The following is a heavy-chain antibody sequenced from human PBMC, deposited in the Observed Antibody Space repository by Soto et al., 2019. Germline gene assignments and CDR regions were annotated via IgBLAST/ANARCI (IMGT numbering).Heavy chain of an antibody. CDR2: IYHSGRT. CDR1: GGSISSGGYS. Sequence: QLQLQESGSGLVKPSQTLSLTCAVSGGSISSGGYSWSWILQPPGKGLECIGYIYHSGRTYYIPSLRSRVPISVDRSQNQFSLKLSSVAAADTAVYYCAGDRGGRLDPWGQGTLVTVSS. V-gene: IGHV4-30-2*01. D-gene: IGHD2-15*01. J-gene: IGHJ5*02. CDR3: AGDRGGRLDP.